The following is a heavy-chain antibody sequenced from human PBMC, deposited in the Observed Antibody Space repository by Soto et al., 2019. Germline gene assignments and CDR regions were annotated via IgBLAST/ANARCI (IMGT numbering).Heavy chain of an antibody. CDR1: GFIFDDYA. Sequence: PGGSLRLSCAASGFIFDDYAMHWVRQAPGKGLEWVSGISWNGGTIGYADSVKGRFTISRDNAKNSLYLQMDSLRAEDTAVYYCARDDWIAAAGITWELDYWGQGTLVTVSS. V-gene: IGHV3-9*01. CDR2: ISWNGGTI. CDR3: ARDDWIAAAGITWELDY. J-gene: IGHJ4*02. D-gene: IGHD6-13*01.